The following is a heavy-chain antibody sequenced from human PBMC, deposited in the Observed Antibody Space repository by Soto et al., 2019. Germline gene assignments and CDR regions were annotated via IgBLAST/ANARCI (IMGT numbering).Heavy chain of an antibody. CDR3: ARETYGDYVGYFDP. D-gene: IGHD4-17*01. V-gene: IGHV4-4*02. CDR2: IHQSGST. J-gene: IGHJ5*02. CDR1: GCSISNNNW. Sequence: SSETLSLTCGVSGCSISNNNWWTWVRQSPEKGLEWIGEIHQSGSTHYNPSLKSRVTISLDKSKNQFSLNLNSVTAADTAVYYCARETYGDYVGYFDPWGQGTLVTV.